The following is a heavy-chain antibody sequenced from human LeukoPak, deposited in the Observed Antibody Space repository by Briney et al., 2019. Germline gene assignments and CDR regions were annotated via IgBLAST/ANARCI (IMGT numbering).Heavy chain of an antibody. V-gene: IGHV4-59*01. CDR3: ARNYDFWSGYFDY. Sequence: SETLSLTCTVSGGSISSYYWSWIRQPPGTGLEWIGYIYYSGSTNYNPSLKSRVTISVDTSKNQFSLKLSSVTAADTAVYYCARNYDFWSGYFDYWGQGTLVTVSS. CDR2: IYYSGST. J-gene: IGHJ4*02. CDR1: GGSISSYY. D-gene: IGHD3-3*01.